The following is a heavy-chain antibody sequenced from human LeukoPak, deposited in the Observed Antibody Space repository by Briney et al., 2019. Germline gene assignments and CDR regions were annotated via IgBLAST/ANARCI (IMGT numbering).Heavy chain of an antibody. CDR1: GFTFSSYA. CDR3: ARRRLQIDY. Sequence: PGGSLRLSCAASGFTFSSYAMSWVRQAPGKGLEWVSGISGSSGGTYYAESVEGRFIISRDSSQNTLYLQMHSLKVEDTAIYYCARRRLQIDYWGQGTLVTVSS. D-gene: IGHD4-11*01. J-gene: IGHJ4*02. CDR2: ISGSSGGT. V-gene: IGHV3-23*01.